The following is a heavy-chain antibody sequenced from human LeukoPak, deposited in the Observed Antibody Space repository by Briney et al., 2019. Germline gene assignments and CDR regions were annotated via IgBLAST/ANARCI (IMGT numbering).Heavy chain of an antibody. CDR3: AKVGRPRSWPHHFDY. V-gene: IGHV3-23*01. Sequence: PGGSLRLSCAASGFTSSIYAMNWIRQAPGKGLEWVSSISVSGDITYYADSVKGRFTISRDNSKDTLYLQMNSLRAEDTAVYYCAKVGRPRSWPHHFDYWGQGTLVTVPS. CDR2: ISVSGDIT. J-gene: IGHJ4*02. D-gene: IGHD3-16*01. CDR1: GFTSSIYA.